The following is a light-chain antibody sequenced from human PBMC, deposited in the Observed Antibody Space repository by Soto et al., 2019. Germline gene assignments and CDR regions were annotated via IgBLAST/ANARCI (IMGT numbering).Light chain of an antibody. CDR1: QSVARSH. CDR3: QQYGSAPFT. J-gene: IGKJ3*01. CDR2: DAS. Sequence: EIVLTQSPGTLSLSPGERATLSCRASQSVARSHLAWYRQKPGQTPRLLIYDASSRATGIPDRISGSGSGTDFTLTISRLEPEDFAVYYCQQYGSAPFTCGPGTKVDIK. V-gene: IGKV3-20*01.